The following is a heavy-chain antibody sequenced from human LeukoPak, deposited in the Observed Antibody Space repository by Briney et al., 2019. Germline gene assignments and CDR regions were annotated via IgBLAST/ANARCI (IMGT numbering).Heavy chain of an antibody. V-gene: IGHV3-20*04. CDR3: ARGASSWQQTPLGY. D-gene: IGHD6-13*01. CDR1: GFTFDDYG. Sequence: GGSLRLSCAASGFTFDDYGMSWVRQAPGKGLERVSSINWNGGSTGYADSVKGRFTISRDNAKNSLYLQMNSLRAEDTALYYCARGASSWQQTPLGYWGQGTLVTVSS. J-gene: IGHJ4*02. CDR2: INWNGGST.